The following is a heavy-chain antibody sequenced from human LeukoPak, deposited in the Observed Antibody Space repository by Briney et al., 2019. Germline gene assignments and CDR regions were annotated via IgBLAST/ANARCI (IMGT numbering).Heavy chain of an antibody. CDR3: ASSKVWESYRYFDY. V-gene: IGHV3-7*01. J-gene: IGHJ4*02. Sequence: GGSLRLYCAASGFSFSTYWMSWVRQVPGKGLEWVANMKPDGGQKDYVDSVKDRFTISRDNAKNSVFLQMNNLRVEDTAVYYCASSKVWESYRYFDYWGQGSLVTVS. CDR1: GFSFSTYW. D-gene: IGHD3-16*02. CDR2: MKPDGGQK.